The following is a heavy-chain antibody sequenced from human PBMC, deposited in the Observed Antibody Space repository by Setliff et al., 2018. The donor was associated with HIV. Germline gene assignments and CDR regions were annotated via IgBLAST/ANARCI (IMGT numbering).Heavy chain of an antibody. CDR1: GYTFTTYG. Sequence: ASVKVSCKASGYTFTTYGTSWVRQAPGQGLEWMGWISTYSGNANYAQKLQGRVTMTTDTSTSIAYMELRRLRSDDTAVYYCARDIGGYEYSYYGMDVWGQGTTVTVSS. CDR2: ISTYSGNA. D-gene: IGHD6-13*01. J-gene: IGHJ6*02. V-gene: IGHV1-18*01. CDR3: ARDIGGYEYSYYGMDV.